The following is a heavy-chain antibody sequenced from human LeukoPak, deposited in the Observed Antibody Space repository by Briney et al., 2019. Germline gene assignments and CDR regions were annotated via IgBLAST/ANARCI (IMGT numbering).Heavy chain of an antibody. Sequence: PRGSLRLSCAASGFTFSSYSMNWVRQAPGKGLEWVSSISSSSSYIYYADSVKGRFTISRDNAKNSLYLQMNSLRAEDTAVYYCARDGYSSDYFDYWGQGTLVTVSS. CDR2: ISSSSSYI. D-gene: IGHD5-18*01. CDR3: ARDGYSSDYFDY. J-gene: IGHJ4*02. CDR1: GFTFSSYS. V-gene: IGHV3-21*01.